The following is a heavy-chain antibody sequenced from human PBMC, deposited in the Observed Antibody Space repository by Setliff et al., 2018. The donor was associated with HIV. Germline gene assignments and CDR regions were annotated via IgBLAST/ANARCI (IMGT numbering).Heavy chain of an antibody. CDR1: GYTFTSYY. Sequence: ASVKVSCKASGYTFTSYYMHWVRQAPGQGLEWMGIINPSGGSTSYAQKFQGRVTMTRDTSTSTVYMELRSLRFDDTAVYFCARGVSQAYTYGSGAYYYFDFWGLGTLVTI. D-gene: IGHD6-19*01. J-gene: IGHJ4*02. V-gene: IGHV1-46*01. CDR2: INPSGGST. CDR3: ARGVSQAYTYGSGAYYYFDF.